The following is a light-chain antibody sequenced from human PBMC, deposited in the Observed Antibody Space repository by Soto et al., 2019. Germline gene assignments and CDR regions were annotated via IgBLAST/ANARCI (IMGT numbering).Light chain of an antibody. CDR1: SSDIGSYDL. J-gene: IGLJ1*01. CDR2: EVT. Sequence: QSVLTQPASVSGSPGQSITISCTGTSSDIGSYDLVSWYQQHPGTAPKLIIYEVTKRPSGVSTRFSGSKSGNTASLTIFGLQAVDEAYYFFCLFGDFTYVFGTGTKLTVL. V-gene: IGLV2-23*02. CDR3: CLFGDFTYV.